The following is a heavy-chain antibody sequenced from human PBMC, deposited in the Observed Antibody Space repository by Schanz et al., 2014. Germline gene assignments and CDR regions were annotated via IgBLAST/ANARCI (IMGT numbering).Heavy chain of an antibody. CDR3: ATNSPFRMVRGSNAFDA. J-gene: IGHJ3*01. CDR1: GYTVSALA. CDR2: FDVEDGET. Sequence: QVQLLQSGSEVKKPGASVKVSCEISGYTVSALAMHWVRQAPGKGLEWLGGFDVEDGETIYAQKFQGRGTMTEDTSTETAYMELSGLRSGDTAVYYCATNSPFRMVRGSNAFDAWGQGTMVTVSS. D-gene: IGHD3-10*01. V-gene: IGHV1-24*01.